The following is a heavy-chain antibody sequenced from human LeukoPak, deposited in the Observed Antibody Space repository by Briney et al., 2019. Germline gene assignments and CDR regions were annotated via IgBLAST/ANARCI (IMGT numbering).Heavy chain of an antibody. CDR1: GFTFSSYE. V-gene: IGHV3-21*01. D-gene: IGHD6-19*01. CDR2: ISSSSSYI. J-gene: IGHJ6*03. Sequence: PGGSLRLSCAASGFTFSSYEMNWVRQAPGKGLEWVSSISSSSSYIYYADSVKGRFTISRDNAKNSLYLQMNSLRAEDTAVYYCARNVESGWYPPFGAYYYYYYMDVWGKGTTVTISS. CDR3: ARNVESGWYPPFGAYYYYYYMDV.